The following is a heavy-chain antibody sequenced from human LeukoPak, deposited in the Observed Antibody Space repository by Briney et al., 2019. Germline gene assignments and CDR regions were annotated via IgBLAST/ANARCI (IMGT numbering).Heavy chain of an antibody. CDR2: IYYSGST. V-gene: IGHV4-59*08. CDR1: GGSISSYY. Sequence: PSETLSLTCTVSGGSISSYYWSWIRQPPGKGLEWIGYIYYSGSTNYNPSLKSRVTISVDTSKNQFSLKLSSVTAADTAVYYCARHVLRYFDWLSEENWFDPWGQGTLVTVSS. J-gene: IGHJ5*02. CDR3: ARHVLRYFDWLSEENWFDP. D-gene: IGHD3-9*01.